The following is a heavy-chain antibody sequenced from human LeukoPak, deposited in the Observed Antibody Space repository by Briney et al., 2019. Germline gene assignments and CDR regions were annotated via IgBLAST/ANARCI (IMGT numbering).Heavy chain of an antibody. V-gene: IGHV3-11*01. CDR3: ASVARLLAD. Sequence: GGSLRLSCAASGFTFSDYYMNWIRQAPGKGLEYMAYISQSGADVSYADSVKGRFTVSRDNAKNSVFLQVNSLTAEDTAVYYCASVARLLADWGQGTLVTVSS. D-gene: IGHD3-9*01. J-gene: IGHJ4*02. CDR2: ISQSGADV. CDR1: GFTFSDYY.